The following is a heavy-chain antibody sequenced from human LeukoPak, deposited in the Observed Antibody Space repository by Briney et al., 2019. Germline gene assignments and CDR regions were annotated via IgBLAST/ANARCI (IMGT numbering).Heavy chain of an antibody. CDR3: ARHVVAVGFDY. CDR1: GFTVRSNY. V-gene: IGHV4-39*07. Sequence: GSLRVSCAAAGFTVRSNYMSWVRQAPGKGLEWIGSIYYSGSTYYNPSLKSRVTISVDTSNNQFSLKLSSVTAADTAVYYRARHVVAVGFDYWGQGTLVTVSS. CDR2: IYYSGST. J-gene: IGHJ4*02. D-gene: IGHD3-22*01.